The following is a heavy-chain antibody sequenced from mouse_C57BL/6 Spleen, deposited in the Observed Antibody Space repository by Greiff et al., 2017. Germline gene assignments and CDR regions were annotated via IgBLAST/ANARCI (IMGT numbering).Heavy chain of an antibody. J-gene: IGHJ2*01. CDR1: GYTFTEYT. Sequence: QVQLQQSGAELVKPGASVKLSCKASGYTFTEYTIHWVKQRSGQGLEWIGWFYPGSGSIKYNEKFKDKATLTADKSSSTVYMELSRLTSEDSAVYFCARHEVPSNDYSNYVDYFDYWGQGTTLTVSS. D-gene: IGHD2-5*01. CDR2: FYPGSGSI. V-gene: IGHV1-62-2*01. CDR3: ARHEVPSNDYSNYVDYFDY.